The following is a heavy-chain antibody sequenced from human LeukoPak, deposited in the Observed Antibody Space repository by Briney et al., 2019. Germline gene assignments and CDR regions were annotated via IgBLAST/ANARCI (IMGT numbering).Heavy chain of an antibody. CDR1: GDNISRGNVA. J-gene: IGHJ4*02. Sequence: SQTLSLTCVISGDNISRGNVAWNWIRQSPSRGLEWLGRTYYRSKWYNDYAVSVESRITINPDTSKNQFSLQLKSVTPEDTAAYYCARDHDYGDYGTYEDYWGQGTLVTVS. CDR2: TYYRSKWYN. D-gene: IGHD4-17*01. V-gene: IGHV6-1*01. CDR3: ARDHDYGDYGTYEDY.